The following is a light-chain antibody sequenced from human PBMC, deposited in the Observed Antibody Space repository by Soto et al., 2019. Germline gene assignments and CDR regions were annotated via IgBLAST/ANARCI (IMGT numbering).Light chain of an antibody. CDR2: KVS. Sequence: QSALTEPASVSGSPGQSITIPFTGTSSGVGGYNYVSWYQQHPGRAPKLVIYKVSDRPSGVSSRFSASKSGNTASLTISGLQAEDEADYYCSSYSTATSPQWVFGGGTQLTVL. J-gene: IGLJ3*02. V-gene: IGLV2-14*01. CDR1: SSGVGGYNY. CDR3: SSYSTATSPQWV.